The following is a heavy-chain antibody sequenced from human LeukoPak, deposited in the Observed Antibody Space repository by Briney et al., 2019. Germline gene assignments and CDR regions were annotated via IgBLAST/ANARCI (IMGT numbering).Heavy chain of an antibody. D-gene: IGHD2-15*01. CDR3: LRGDIHVYYYLAV. J-gene: IGHJ6*03. V-gene: IGHV3-11*01. CDR1: GFRFSDYY. Sequence: GGSLRLSCEASGFRFSDYYMSWIRQAPGKGLEWLSYISHSGNDMYYADSVKGRFTISRDNAKNSLFLQMNSLRADDTAVYYCLRGDIHVYYYLAVWGTGTTVTVSS. CDR2: ISHSGNDM.